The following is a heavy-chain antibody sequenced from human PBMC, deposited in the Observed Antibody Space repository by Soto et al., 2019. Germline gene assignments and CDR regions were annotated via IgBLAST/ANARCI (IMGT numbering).Heavy chain of an antibody. CDR1: GDTFTSYD. J-gene: IGHJ3*02. CDR3: ARAEVSDDAFDI. D-gene: IGHD3-16*02. V-gene: IGHV1-8*01. CDR2: MNPNSGNT. Sequence: QVQLVQSGAEVKKPGASVKVSCKASGDTFTSYDINWVRQATGQGLEWMGWMNPNSGNTGYAQKFQGRVTMTRNTSMSTAYMELSSLRSEDTAVYYCARAEVSDDAFDIWVQGTMVTVSS.